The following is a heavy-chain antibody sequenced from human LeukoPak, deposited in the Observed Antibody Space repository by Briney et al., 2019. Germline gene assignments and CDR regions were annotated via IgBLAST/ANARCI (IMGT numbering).Heavy chain of an antibody. CDR3: ARKGYYGSGTYLDY. J-gene: IGHJ4*02. Sequence: PGGSLRLSCAASGLTFSSNGMHWVRQAPGKGLEWVAVISYDGNDKDHADSVKGRFTISRDNSKNSLYLQMNSLRAEDTALYYCARKGYYGSGTYLDYWGQGTLVTVSS. CDR2: ISYDGNDK. CDR1: GLTFSSNG. V-gene: IGHV3-30*03. D-gene: IGHD3-10*01.